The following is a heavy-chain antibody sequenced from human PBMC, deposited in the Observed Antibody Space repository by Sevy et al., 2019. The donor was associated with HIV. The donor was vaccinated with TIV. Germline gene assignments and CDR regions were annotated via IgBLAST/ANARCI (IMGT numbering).Heavy chain of an antibody. CDR1: GFTFPIYS. J-gene: IGHJ4*02. CDR3: ARVAVEYCTNDCYHRFDH. CDR2: ISYDGNDK. Sequence: GGSLRLSCVASGFTFPIYSVLWVRQAPGKGLEWLTLISYDGNDKYYAYSVKGRFTISRDNSNNILYLQMSSLRVEDTALYFCARVAVEYCTNDCYHRFDHWGLGTLVTVSS. D-gene: IGHD2-8*01. V-gene: IGHV3-30*04.